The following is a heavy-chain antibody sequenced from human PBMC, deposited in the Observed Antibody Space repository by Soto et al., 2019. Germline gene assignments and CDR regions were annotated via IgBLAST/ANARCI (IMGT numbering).Heavy chain of an antibody. Sequence: QVQLVESGGGVVQPGRSLRLSCAASGFTFSSYGMHWVRQAPGKGLEWVAVISYDGSNKYYADSVKGRFTISRDNSKNTMYLQMNSLRAEDTAVYYCAAERDVAGAAAFDIWGQGTMVTVSS. CDR2: ISYDGSNK. J-gene: IGHJ3*02. CDR3: AAERDVAGAAAFDI. D-gene: IGHD2-15*01. CDR1: GFTFSSYG. V-gene: IGHV3-30*03.